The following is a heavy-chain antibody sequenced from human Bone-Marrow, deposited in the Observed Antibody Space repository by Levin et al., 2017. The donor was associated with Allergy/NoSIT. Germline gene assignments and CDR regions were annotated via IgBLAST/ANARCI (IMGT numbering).Heavy chain of an antibody. J-gene: IGHJ5*02. D-gene: IGHD3-22*01. CDR1: GYTFTSFA. CDR2: INANTGNP. Sequence: GESLKISCKASGYTFTSFAINWVRQAPGQGLEWMGWINANTGNPTYAQDFTGRFVFSLDTAVNTAYLQITSLKADDTALYYCARGHRGRYYYENSGNSNNWFDPWGQGTLVTVSP. V-gene: IGHV7-4-1*02. CDR3: ARGHRGRYYYENSGNSNNWFDP.